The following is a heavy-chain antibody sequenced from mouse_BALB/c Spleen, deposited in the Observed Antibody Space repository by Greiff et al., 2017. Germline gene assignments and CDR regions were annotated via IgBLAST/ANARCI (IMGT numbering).Heavy chain of an antibody. CDR1: GFTFSSFG. V-gene: IGHV5-17*02. Sequence: EVKLMESGGGLVQPGGSRKLSCAASGFTFSSFGMHWVRQAPEKGLEWVAYISSGSSTIYYADTVKGRFTISRDNPKNTLFLQMTSLRSEDTAMYYCARHYEGAMDYWGQGTSVTVSS. CDR3: ARHYEGAMDY. D-gene: IGHD2-4*01. J-gene: IGHJ4*01. CDR2: ISSGSSTI.